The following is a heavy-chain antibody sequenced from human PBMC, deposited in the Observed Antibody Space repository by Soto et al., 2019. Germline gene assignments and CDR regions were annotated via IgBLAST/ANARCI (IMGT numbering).Heavy chain of an antibody. V-gene: IGHV4-61*01. CDR3: ARTIWGELGAFDI. D-gene: IGHD1-26*01. CDR1: GGSVSSGSYY. Sequence: PSETLSLTCTVSGGSVSSGSYYWSWIRQPPGKGLEWIGYIYYSGSTNYNPSLKSRVTISVDTSKNQFSLKLSSVTAADTAVYYCARTIWGELGAFDIWGQGTMVTVSS. CDR2: IYYSGST. J-gene: IGHJ3*02.